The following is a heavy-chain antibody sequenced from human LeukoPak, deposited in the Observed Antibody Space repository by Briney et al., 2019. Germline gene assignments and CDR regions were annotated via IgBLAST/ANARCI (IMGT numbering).Heavy chain of an antibody. V-gene: IGHV1-24*01. D-gene: IGHD3-22*01. CDR1: GYTLTELS. J-gene: IGHJ4*02. CDR3: ATMYYYDSPLGY. Sequence: VSVKVSCKVSGYTLTELSMHWVRQAPGKGREWMGGFDPEDGETIYAQKFQGRVTMTEDTSTDTAYMELSSLRSEDTAVYYCATMYYYDSPLGYWGQGTLVTVSS. CDR2: FDPEDGET.